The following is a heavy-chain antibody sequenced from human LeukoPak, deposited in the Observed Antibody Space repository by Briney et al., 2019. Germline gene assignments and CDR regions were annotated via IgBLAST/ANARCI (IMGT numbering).Heavy chain of an antibody. V-gene: IGHV3-23*01. CDR3: AKYRSGSYYGMDV. CDR2: ISGSGGST. D-gene: IGHD3-10*01. J-gene: IGHJ6*02. CDR1: GFTFSSYA. Sequence: GGSLRLSCAASGFTFSSYAMSWVRQAPGKGLEWVSLISGSGGSTYYADSVKGRFTISRDNSKNTLYLQINSLRAEDTAVYYCAKYRSGSYYGMDVWGQGTTVTVSS.